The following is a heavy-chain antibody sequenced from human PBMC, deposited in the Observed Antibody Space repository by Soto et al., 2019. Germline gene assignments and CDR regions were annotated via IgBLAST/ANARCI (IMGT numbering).Heavy chain of an antibody. J-gene: IGHJ6*02. V-gene: IGHV1-58*01. D-gene: IGHD1-26*01. CDR3: AARRSGLYAMDV. CDR2: IVGGSGNT. CDR1: GFTFSTSA. Sequence: SVKGSCKASGFTFSTSAVQWGRQARGQRPEWMGWIVGGSGNTNYAQNSQERVIITRDMSTSTVYMELSSLRSDDTAVYFCAARRSGLYAMDVWGQGTTVTVSS.